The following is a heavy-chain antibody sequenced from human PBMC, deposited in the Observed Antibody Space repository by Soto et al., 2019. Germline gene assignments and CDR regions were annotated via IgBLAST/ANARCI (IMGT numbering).Heavy chain of an antibody. D-gene: IGHD1-1*01. CDR2: IFPHDSDT. V-gene: IGHV5-51*01. CDR1: GYSFIRYW. J-gene: IGHJ4*02. Sequence: GESLKISCKTSGYSFIRYWIGWVRQMPGKGLELMGIIFPHDSDTRYSPSFQGQVTISADKSVSTAYLQWSSLKASDTAMYYCATLSLGEQPFDYWGQGTLVTVSS. CDR3: ATLSLGEQPFDY.